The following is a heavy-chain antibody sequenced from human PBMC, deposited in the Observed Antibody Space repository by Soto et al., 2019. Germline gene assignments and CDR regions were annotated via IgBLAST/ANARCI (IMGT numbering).Heavy chain of an antibody. J-gene: IGHJ3*02. CDR3: ARAPTYCSSTSCYFNAFDI. CDR1: GGSISSYY. V-gene: IGHV4-59*01. D-gene: IGHD2-2*01. CDR2: IYYSGST. Sequence: SETLSLTCTVSGGSISSYYWSWIRQPPGEGLEWIGYIYYSGSTNYNPSLKSRVTISVDTSKNQFSLKLSSVTAADTAVYYCARAPTYCSSTSCYFNAFDIWGQGTMVTVSS.